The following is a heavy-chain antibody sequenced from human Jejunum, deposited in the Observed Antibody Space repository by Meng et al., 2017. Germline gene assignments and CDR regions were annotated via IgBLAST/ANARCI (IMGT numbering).Heavy chain of an antibody. CDR2: IRSKSKSYTT. J-gene: IGHJ4*02. CDR3: TRIGITVAGNDY. CDR1: GFTFSDSA. D-gene: IGHD6-19*01. Sequence: ETLSLTCAASGFTFSDSAIHWVRQASGKGLEWVGRIRSKSKSYTTVYAASVKGRFTISRDDAKNTAYLQMNSLKTEDTAVYYCTRIGITVAGNDYWGQGTLVTVSS. V-gene: IGHV3-73*01.